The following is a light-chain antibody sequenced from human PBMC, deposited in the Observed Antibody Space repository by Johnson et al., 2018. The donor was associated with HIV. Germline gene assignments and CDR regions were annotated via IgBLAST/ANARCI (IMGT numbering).Light chain of an antibody. CDR2: DNN. V-gene: IGLV1-51*01. CDR1: SSNIGNNY. CDR3: GTWDSSLSAGL. J-gene: IGLJ1*01. Sequence: QSVLTQSPSVSAAPGQKVTISCSGSSSNIGNNYVSWYQQLPGTAPKLLIYDNNKRPSGIPDRFSGSKSGTSATLGITGPQTGDEADYYCGTWDSSLSAGLFGTGTKVTVL.